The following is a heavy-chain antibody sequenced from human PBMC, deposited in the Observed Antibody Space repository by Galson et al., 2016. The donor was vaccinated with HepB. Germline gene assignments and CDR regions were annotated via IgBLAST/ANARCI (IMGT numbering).Heavy chain of an antibody. CDR3: ARDLIAAAGRTFYYYYYYMDV. V-gene: IGHV3-30*03. CDR1: GFTFSSYG. CDR2: ISYDGSNK. Sequence: SLRLSCAASGFTFSSYGMYWVRQAPGKGLEWVAFISYDGSNKKYADSVKGRFTISIDNSKKTLYLQMNSLRAEDTAVYYCARDLIAAAGRTFYYYYYYMDVWGKGTTVTVSS. J-gene: IGHJ6*03. D-gene: IGHD6-13*01.